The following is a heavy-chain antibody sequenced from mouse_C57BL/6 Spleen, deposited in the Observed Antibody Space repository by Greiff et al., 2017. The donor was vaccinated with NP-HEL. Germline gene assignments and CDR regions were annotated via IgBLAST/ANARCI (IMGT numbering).Heavy chain of an antibody. CDR2: IYPGDGDT. D-gene: IGHD1-1*01. CDR1: GYAFSSSW. Sequence: QVQLQQSGPELVKPGASVKISCKASGYAFSSSWMNWVKQRPGKGLEWIGRIYPGDGDTNYNGKFKGKATLTADKSSSTAYMQLSSLTSEDSAVYFCARSHYYGSSQFAYWGQGTLVTVSA. J-gene: IGHJ3*01. V-gene: IGHV1-82*01. CDR3: ARSHYYGSSQFAY.